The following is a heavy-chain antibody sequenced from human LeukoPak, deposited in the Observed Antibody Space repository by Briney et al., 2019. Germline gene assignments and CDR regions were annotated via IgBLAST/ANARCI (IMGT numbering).Heavy chain of an antibody. V-gene: IGHV3-33*08. CDR1: GFTFSSYS. CDR3: ARETAGYCSGGSCYFVDY. J-gene: IGHJ4*02. Sequence: GGSLRLSCAASGFTFSSYSMNWVRQAPGKGLEWVAVIWYDGSNKYYADSVKGRFTISRDNSKNTLYLQMNSLRAEDTAVYYCARETAGYCSGGSCYFVDYWGQGTLVTVSS. D-gene: IGHD2-15*01. CDR2: IWYDGSNK.